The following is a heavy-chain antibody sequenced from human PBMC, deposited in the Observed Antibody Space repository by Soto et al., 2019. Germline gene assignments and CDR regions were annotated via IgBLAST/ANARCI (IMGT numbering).Heavy chain of an antibody. D-gene: IGHD4-17*01. J-gene: IGHJ4*02. CDR3: ARDTYGDFDY. V-gene: IGHV1-46*02. CDR2: INPSGGST. Sequence: ASVEVCCKESGYTLNSCYMQSVRQAPGQGLEWMGIINPSGGSTSYAQKFQGRVTMTRDTSTSTVYMELSSLRSEDTAVYYCARDTYGDFDYWGQGTLVTVSS. CDR1: GYTLNSCY.